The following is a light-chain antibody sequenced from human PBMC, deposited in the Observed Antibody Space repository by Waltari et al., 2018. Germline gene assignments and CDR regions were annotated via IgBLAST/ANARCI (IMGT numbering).Light chain of an antibody. CDR3: CSYTGSYTLA. J-gene: IGLJ3*02. CDR1: SSDIGSYSL. CDR2: DAG. V-gene: IGLV2-23*01. Sequence: QSALTQPASVPGSPGQAITISCPGTSSDIGSYSLFPWYQQHPAKAPNLIIYDAGGRPSGISSRCSGSKSGNTASLAISGLQAEDEADYYCCSYTGSYTLAFGGGTNLIVL.